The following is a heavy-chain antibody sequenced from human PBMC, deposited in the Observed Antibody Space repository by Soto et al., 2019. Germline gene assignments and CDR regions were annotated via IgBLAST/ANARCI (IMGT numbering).Heavy chain of an antibody. D-gene: IGHD4-17*01. CDR1: GYTFTSYD. J-gene: IGHJ4*02. Sequence: QVQLVQSGAEVKKPGASVKVSCKASGYTFTSYDINWVRQATGQGLEWMGWTNPNRGNTGYAQKFQGRVTMTRNTSISTAYMGLTSLRSEDTAVYYCARGGGWLTTVTPYHYWGQGTLVTVSS. V-gene: IGHV1-8*01. CDR3: ARGGGWLTTVTPYHY. CDR2: TNPNRGNT.